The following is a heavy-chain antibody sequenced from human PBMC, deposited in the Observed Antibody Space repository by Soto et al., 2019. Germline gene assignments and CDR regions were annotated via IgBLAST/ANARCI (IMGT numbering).Heavy chain of an antibody. CDR2: IYYSGTT. V-gene: IGHV4-39*01. D-gene: IGHD3-22*01. CDR1: GGSISSKNYY. J-gene: IGHJ4*02. CDR3: ARRPSYYYDSGGFDPFDY. Sequence: PSETLSLTCSVSGGSISSKNYYWGWIRQPPGKGLEWIGIIYYSGTTYYNPSLKSRVIISVDTSKNQFSLKLSSVTAADTAVYYCARRPSYYYDSGGFDPFDYWGQGTLVTVSS.